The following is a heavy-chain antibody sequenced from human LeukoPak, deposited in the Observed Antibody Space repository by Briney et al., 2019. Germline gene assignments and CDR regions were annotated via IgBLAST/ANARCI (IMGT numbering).Heavy chain of an antibody. Sequence: SETLSLTCSVSGASISSYYWSWIRQPPGKGLEWIGSIYYSGSTYYNPSLKSRVTISVDTSKNQFSLKLSSVTAADAAVYYCARHQTDCGGDCYSFYYYYYGMDVWGQGTTVTVSS. V-gene: IGHV4-39*01. CDR3: ARHQTDCGGDCYSFYYYYYGMDV. D-gene: IGHD2-21*02. CDR2: IYYSGST. J-gene: IGHJ6*02. CDR1: GASISSYY.